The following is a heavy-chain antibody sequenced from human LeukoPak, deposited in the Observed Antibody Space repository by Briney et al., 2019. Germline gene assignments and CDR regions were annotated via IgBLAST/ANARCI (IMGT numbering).Heavy chain of an antibody. CDR1: GFTFSRYW. J-gene: IGHJ4*02. Sequence: GGSLRLSCAASGFTFSRYWMHWVRQAPGKGLVWVSRINTDGSSTSYADSVKGRFTISRDNAKNTLYLQMNSLRAEDTAVYYCTKFDAPSGRENYWGQGTLVTVSS. CDR3: TKFDAPSGRENY. V-gene: IGHV3-74*01. CDR2: INTDGSST.